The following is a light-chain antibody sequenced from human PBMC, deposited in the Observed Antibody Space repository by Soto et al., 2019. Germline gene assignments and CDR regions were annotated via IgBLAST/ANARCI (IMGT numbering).Light chain of an antibody. V-gene: IGKV3-20*01. CDR2: DAS. J-gene: IGKJ1*01. Sequence: EVVLTQSPGTLSLSPGEGATLSCRASQIVTGDYLAWYQQKPGQAPRLLMYDASTRATGIPDRFSGSGSGTEFTLIISRLEPEDFEVYYCQQYGDSLLTFGQGTKVDI. CDR1: QIVTGDY. CDR3: QQYGDSLLT.